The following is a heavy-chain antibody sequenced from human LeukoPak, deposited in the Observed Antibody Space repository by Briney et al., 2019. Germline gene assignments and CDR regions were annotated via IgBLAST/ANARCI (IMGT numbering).Heavy chain of an antibody. Sequence: GGSLRLSCAASGFTFDDYAMHWVRQAPGKGLEWVSGISWNSGSIGYADSVKGRFTISRDNAKNSLYLQMNSLKAEDTAIYYCAREVGTPQAFDIWGQGTMVTVSS. CDR1: GFTFDDYA. J-gene: IGHJ3*02. CDR3: AREVGTPQAFDI. V-gene: IGHV3-9*01. CDR2: ISWNSGSI. D-gene: IGHD1-26*01.